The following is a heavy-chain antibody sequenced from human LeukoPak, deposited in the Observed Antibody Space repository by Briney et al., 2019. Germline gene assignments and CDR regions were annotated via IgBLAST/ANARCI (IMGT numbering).Heavy chain of an antibody. D-gene: IGHD1-26*01. V-gene: IGHV1-18*01. CDR3: AAVGATTIDWFDP. CDR1: GYTITSYG. J-gene: IGHJ5*02. Sequence: TSVKVSCRASGYTITSYGISWVRQAPGQGLEWMGWISAYNGNTNYAQKLQGRVTMTTDTSTSTAYMELRSLRSDDTAVYYCAAVGATTIDWFDPWGQGTLVTVSS. CDR2: ISAYNGNT.